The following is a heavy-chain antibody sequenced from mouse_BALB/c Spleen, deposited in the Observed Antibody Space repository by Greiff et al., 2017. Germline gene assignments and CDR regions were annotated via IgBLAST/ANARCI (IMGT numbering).Heavy chain of an antibody. CDR3: ARSDYGSSYLDY. CDR2: ISSGSSTI. V-gene: IGHV5-17*02. CDR1: GFTFSSFG. D-gene: IGHD1-1*01. Sequence: EVHLVESGGGLVQPGGSRKLSCAASGFTFSSFGMHWVRQAPEKGLEWVAYISSGSSTIYYADTVKGRFTISRDNPKNTLFLQMTSLRSEDTAMYYCARSDYGSSYLDYWGQGTTLTVSS. J-gene: IGHJ2*01.